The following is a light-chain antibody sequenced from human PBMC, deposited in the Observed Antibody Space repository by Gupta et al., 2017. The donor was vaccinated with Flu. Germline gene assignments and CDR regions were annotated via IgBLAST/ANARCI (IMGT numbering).Light chain of an antibody. V-gene: IGKV4-1*01. J-gene: IGKJ3*01. Sequence: KSSRSVLDSSNDAMCLGWFQQRAGQARKLLNYGATARAGGVADRFAGSGAATYFTLTISSLQTEDVAVYYYQQYISSPLTFGPGTKVEIK. CDR1: RSVLDSSNDAMC. CDR3: QQYISSPLT. CDR2: GAT.